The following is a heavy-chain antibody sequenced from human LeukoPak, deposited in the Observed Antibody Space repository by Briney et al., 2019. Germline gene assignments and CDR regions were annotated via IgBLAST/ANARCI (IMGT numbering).Heavy chain of an antibody. CDR3: AREGTYGDYALDY. CDR2: INHSGST. Sequence: PSETLSLTCAVYGGSFSGYYWSWIRQPPGKGLEWIGEINHSGSTNYNPSLKSRVTISVDTSKNQFSLKLSSVTAADTAVYYCAREGTYGDYALDYWGQGTLVTVSS. J-gene: IGHJ4*02. V-gene: IGHV4-34*01. D-gene: IGHD4-17*01. CDR1: GGSFSGYY.